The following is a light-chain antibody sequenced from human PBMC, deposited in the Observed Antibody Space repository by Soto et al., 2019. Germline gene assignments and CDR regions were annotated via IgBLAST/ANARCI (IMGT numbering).Light chain of an antibody. J-gene: IGLJ1*01. Sequence: QSVLAQPASVSGTPGQSITISCTGTSSDVGTYNLVSWYQHRPGKAPKLIIYEDHKRPSDISDRFSGSKSDNTASLTISGLQGEYDAYYFCCSYAGRSTFPYVFGTGTKLTVL. CDR1: SSDVGTYNL. CDR2: EDH. CDR3: CSYAGRSTFPYV. V-gene: IGLV2-23*02.